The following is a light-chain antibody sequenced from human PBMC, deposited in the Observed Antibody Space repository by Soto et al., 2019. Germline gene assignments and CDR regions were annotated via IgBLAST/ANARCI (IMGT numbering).Light chain of an antibody. CDR3: QQYNSYSPA. CDR2: GAS. V-gene: IGKV1-5*01. J-gene: IGKJ1*01. Sequence: DIRMTQSPSTLSASVGDRVTITCRASQSISSWLAWYQQKPGKAPKLLIYGASSLESGVPSRFSGSGSGTEFTLTISSLQPDDFATYYCQQYNSYSPAFGQGTKV. CDR1: QSISSW.